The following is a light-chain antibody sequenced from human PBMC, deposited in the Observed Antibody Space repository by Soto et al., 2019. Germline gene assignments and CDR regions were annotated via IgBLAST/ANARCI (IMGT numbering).Light chain of an antibody. J-gene: IGKJ1*01. CDR1: QGIRND. CDR2: IAS. CDR3: LQHNSYPLT. V-gene: IGKV1-17*01. Sequence: DIQMTQSPSSLSASVGDRVTITCRVSQGIRNDLGWYQHKPGKAPKRLIYIASTLQSGVPSRFSGSGSGTDFTLTISSLQPEDFATYYCLQHNSYPLTFGQGTKVEI.